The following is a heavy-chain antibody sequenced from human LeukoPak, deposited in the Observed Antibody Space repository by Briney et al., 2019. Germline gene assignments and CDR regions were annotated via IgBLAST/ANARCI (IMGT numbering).Heavy chain of an antibody. CDR2: INPNSGGT. V-gene: IGHV1-2*02. Sequence: ASVKVSCKASGYTFTGYYMHWVRQAPGQGLEWTGWINPNSGGTNYAQKFQGRVTMTRDTSISTAYMELSRLRSDDTAVYYCASPYSSGWYGYFDYWGQGTLVTVSS. D-gene: IGHD6-19*01. J-gene: IGHJ4*02. CDR1: GYTFTGYY. CDR3: ASPYSSGWYGYFDY.